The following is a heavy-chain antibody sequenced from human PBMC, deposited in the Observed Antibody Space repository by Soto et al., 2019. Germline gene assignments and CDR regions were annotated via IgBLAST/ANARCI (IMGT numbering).Heavy chain of an antibody. J-gene: IGHJ3*01. D-gene: IGHD1-1*01. CDR2: ISASSSLI. CDR3: ATQLAVGAFDL. Sequence: WWSLRLSCSASVFDFSTYNINWFRQAPGKGLEWVSSISASSSLIHYAGSVKGRFTISRDNAKNSLSLQMNNLRVEDTAVYYCATQLAVGAFDLWGQGTVVTVSS. CDR1: VFDFSTYN. V-gene: IGHV3-21*01.